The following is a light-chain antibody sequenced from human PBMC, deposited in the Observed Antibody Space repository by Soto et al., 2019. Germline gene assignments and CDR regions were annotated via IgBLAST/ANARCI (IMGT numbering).Light chain of an antibody. CDR2: DAS. V-gene: IGKV3-11*01. Sequence: EIVLTQSPATMSLSPGERATLSCRASQSVSSYLAWYQQKPGQAPSLLIYDASNRAPGIPARFSGSGSGTDFTLTISSLEPEDFAVYYCQQRSNWPPTFGPGTKVDIK. CDR3: QQRSNWPPT. J-gene: IGKJ3*01. CDR1: QSVSSY.